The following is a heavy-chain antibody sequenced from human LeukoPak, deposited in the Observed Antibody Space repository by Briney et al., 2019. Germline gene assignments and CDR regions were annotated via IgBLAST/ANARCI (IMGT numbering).Heavy chain of an antibody. CDR2: IYSGGST. CDR1: GFTVSSNY. J-gene: IGHJ6*02. Sequence: PGGSLRLSCAASGFTVSSNYMSWVRQAPGKGLEWVAVIYSGGSTYYADSVVGRFTISRDNSKNTLYPQMNSLRAEDTAVYYCASRITMIVVAGYYYYGMDVWGQGTTVTVSS. CDR3: ASRITMIVVAGYYYYGMDV. D-gene: IGHD3-22*01. V-gene: IGHV3-66*01.